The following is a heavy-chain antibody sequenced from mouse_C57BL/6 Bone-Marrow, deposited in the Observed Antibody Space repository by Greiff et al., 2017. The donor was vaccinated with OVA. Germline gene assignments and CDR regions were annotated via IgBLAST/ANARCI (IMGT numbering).Heavy chain of an antibody. Sequence: ESGPGLVKPSQSLSLTCSVTGYSITSGYYWNWIRQFPGNKLEWMGYISYDGSNNYNPSLKNRISITRDTSKNQFFLKLNSVTTEDTATYDCARDRLTDFDYWGQGTTLTVSS. J-gene: IGHJ2*01. CDR2: ISYDGSN. CDR3: ARDRLTDFDY. D-gene: IGHD4-1*01. CDR1: GYSITSGYY. V-gene: IGHV3-6*01.